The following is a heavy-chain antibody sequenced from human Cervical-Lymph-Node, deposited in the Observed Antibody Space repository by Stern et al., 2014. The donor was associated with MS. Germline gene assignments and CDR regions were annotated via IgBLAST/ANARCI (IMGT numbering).Heavy chain of an antibody. CDR2: ISAYNGNT. D-gene: IGHD2-15*01. V-gene: IGHV1-18*01. CDR3: ARALECGGSCQTGDY. Sequence: VQLVESGAEVKKPGASVKVSCKASGYTFTSYGISWVRQAPGQGLEWMGWISAYNGNTNYAQKLQGRVTMTTDTSTSTAYMELRSLRSDDTAVYYCARALECGGSCQTGDYWGQGTLVTVSS. CDR1: GYTFTSYG. J-gene: IGHJ4*02.